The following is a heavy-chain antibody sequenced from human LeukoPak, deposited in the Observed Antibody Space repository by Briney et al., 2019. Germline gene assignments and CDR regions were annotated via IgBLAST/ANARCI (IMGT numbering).Heavy chain of an antibody. J-gene: IGHJ5*02. CDR3: VRGYSYGWFDP. CDR1: GFTFSIYA. CDR2: ISGSGGST. Sequence: GGSLRLSCAASGFTFSIYAMSWVRQAPGEGLEWVSTISGSGGSTHYAASVTGRFTISRDNSKNTLNLQMNSLRAEDTAVYYCVRGYSYGWFDPWGKGTLVTVSS. D-gene: IGHD5-18*01. V-gene: IGHV3-23*01.